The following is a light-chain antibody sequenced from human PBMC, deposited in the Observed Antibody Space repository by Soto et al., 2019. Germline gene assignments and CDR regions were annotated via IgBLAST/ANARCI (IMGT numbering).Light chain of an antibody. CDR2: AAS. V-gene: IGKV1-6*01. J-gene: IGKJ1*01. Sequence: AIQMTQSPSSPSASVGDRVTITCRASQGIRNDLGRYQQKPGKAPKLLIYAASSLQSGVPSRFSASGSCADFPGTIGCLQPEDFAAYDWVEDYYYPQAYGQG. CDR3: VEDYYYPQA. CDR1: QGIRND.